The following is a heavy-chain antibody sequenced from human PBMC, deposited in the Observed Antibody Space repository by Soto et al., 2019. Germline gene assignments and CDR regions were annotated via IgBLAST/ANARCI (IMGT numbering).Heavy chain of an antibody. CDR1: GGTFSSYA. Sequence: SVKVSCKASGGTFSSYAISWVRQAPGQGLEWMGGIIPIFGTANYAQKFQGRVTITADESTSTAYMELSSLRSEDTAVYYCAIXQEYYXXSGRTQFDYWGQGTLVTVXS. CDR3: AIXQEYYXXSGRTQFDY. D-gene: IGHD3-22*01. V-gene: IGHV1-69*13. J-gene: IGHJ4*02. CDR2: IIPIFGTA.